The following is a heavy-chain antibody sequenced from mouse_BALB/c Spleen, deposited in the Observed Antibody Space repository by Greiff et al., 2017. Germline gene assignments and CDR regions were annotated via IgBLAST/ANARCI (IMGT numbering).Heavy chain of an antibody. CDR1: GFAFSSYD. CDR2: ISSGGGST. Sequence: EVKLEESGGGLVKPGGSLKLSCAASGFAFSSYDMSWVRQTPEKRLEWVAYISSGGGSTYYPDTVKGRFTISRDNAKNTLYLQMSSLKSEDTAMYYCARHTLPYYYGSSGDAMDYWGQGTSVTVSS. CDR3: ARHTLPYYYGSSGDAMDY. J-gene: IGHJ4*01. V-gene: IGHV5-12-1*01. D-gene: IGHD1-1*01.